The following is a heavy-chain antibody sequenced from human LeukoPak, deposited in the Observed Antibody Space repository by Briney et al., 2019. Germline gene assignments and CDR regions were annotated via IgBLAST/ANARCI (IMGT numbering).Heavy chain of an antibody. V-gene: IGHV1-2*02. CDR3: ARSNHYYDSSGPIDY. J-gene: IGHJ4*02. CDR2: INPNSGGT. CDR1: GYTFTGYY. Sequence: ASVKVSCKASGYTFTGYYMHWVRQAPGQGLEWMGWINPNSGGTNYAQKFQGRVNMTRDTSISTAYMELSRLRSDDTAVYYCARSNHYYDSSGPIDYWGQGTLVTVSS. D-gene: IGHD3-22*01.